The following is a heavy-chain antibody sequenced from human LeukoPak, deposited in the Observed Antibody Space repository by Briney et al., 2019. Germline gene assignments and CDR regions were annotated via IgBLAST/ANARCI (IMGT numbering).Heavy chain of an antibody. CDR2: ISHTGST. V-gene: IGHV4-4*02. Sequence: NPSETLSLTCTVSGDSISSSNWWNWVRLPPGKGLDWIGEISHTGSTKYSPSLRDRVTISKDNSKNQFSLKLNSVTAADTATNYCTRSSGWWSLDYWGQGALVTVSS. J-gene: IGHJ4*02. CDR3: TRSSGWWSLDY. CDR1: GDSISSSNW. D-gene: IGHD6-19*01.